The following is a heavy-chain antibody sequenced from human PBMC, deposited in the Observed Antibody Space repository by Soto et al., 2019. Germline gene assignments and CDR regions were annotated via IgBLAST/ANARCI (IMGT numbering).Heavy chain of an antibody. CDR3: ERDIRGYSRAFDY. CDR2: IYYTGST. J-gene: IGHJ4*02. D-gene: IGHD5-18*01. CDR1: GGSFSSASYY. V-gene: IGHV4-61*01. Sequence: XETLSLTCTVSGGSFSSASYYWTWIRQSPGKGLEWIGYIYYTGSTNYNPSLKSRVTISVDTSKNLFSLKLTSVTAADTAVYYCERDIRGYSRAFDYWGQGNMVTVSS.